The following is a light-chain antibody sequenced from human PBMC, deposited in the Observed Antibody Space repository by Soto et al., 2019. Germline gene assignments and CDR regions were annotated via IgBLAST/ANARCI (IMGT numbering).Light chain of an antibody. Sequence: DIQMTQSPSSVSASVGDRVTITCRASQDVSTWVAWYQRRPGKAPKLLMYATSTLQSGVPSRFSGSGSGADFTLTISSLQPEDSATYFCQQAHTLPWTFGQGTKVDIK. CDR1: QDVSTW. J-gene: IGKJ1*01. CDR2: ATS. V-gene: IGKV1-12*01. CDR3: QQAHTLPWT.